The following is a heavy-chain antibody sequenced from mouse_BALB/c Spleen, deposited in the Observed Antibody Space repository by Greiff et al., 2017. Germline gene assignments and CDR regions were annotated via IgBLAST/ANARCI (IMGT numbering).Heavy chain of an antibody. V-gene: IGHV3-2*02. Sequence: EVQGVESGPGLVKPSQSLSLTCTVSGYSLTSDYAWNWIRQLPGNKLVWMGYLSYSGSTSYNPSLKSRNFITRDTSKNQFFLQLNSVTTEDTATYYCARWLVITTATVYSRAMDYWGQGTSVTVSS. J-gene: IGHJ4*01. CDR3: ARWLVITTATVYSRAMDY. D-gene: IGHD1-2*01. CDR1: GYSLTSDYA. CDR2: LSYSGST.